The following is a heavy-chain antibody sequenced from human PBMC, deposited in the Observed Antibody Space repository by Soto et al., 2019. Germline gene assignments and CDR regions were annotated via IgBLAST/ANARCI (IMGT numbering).Heavy chain of an antibody. D-gene: IGHD3-9*01. CDR2: IFYSGNG. J-gene: IGHJ4*02. V-gene: IGHV4-39*01. CDR1: GGSISSSSYY. CDR3: ARHLPYYDILTGYYAYYFDY. Sequence: QLQLQESGPGLVKPSETLSLTCTVSGGSISSSSYYWGWIRQPPGKGLEWIGSIFYSGNGYYNPSLKGRVTMSVDTSKNQFSLKLSSVTAADTAVYYCARHLPYYDILTGYYAYYFDYWGQGTLVTVSS.